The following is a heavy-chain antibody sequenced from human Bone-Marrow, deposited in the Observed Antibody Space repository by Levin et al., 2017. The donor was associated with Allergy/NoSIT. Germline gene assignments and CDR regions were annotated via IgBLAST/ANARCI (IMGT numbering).Heavy chain of an antibody. Sequence: GGSLRLSCAASGFTFIANAMRWVRQVPGKGLEWVSYISGSGDNTYYADSVKGRFTISRDNSKSTVYLQMNSLRAEDTAVYYCAKGYDNSDFFRWGQGTLVTVSS. V-gene: IGHV3-23*01. CDR3: AKGYDNSDFFR. D-gene: IGHD3-22*01. CDR2: ISGSGDNT. CDR1: GFTFIANA. J-gene: IGHJ4*02.